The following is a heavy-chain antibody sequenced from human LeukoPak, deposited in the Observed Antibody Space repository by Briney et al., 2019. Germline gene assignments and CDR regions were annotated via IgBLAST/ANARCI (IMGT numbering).Heavy chain of an antibody. V-gene: IGHV3-53*01. CDR3: ARGDDSGYYDYFDY. Sequence: GGSLRLSCAASGFTVDSNYLSWVRQAPGKGLEWVSTIYTGGNTYYAASVKGRFTISRDFSKNTVFLHINSLRAEDTAMYYCARGDDSGYYDYFDYWGQGALVTVSS. CDR2: IYTGGNT. J-gene: IGHJ4*02. CDR1: GFTVDSNY. D-gene: IGHD3-22*01.